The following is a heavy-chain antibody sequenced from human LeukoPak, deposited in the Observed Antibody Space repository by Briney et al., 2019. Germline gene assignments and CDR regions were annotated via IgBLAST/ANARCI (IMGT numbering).Heavy chain of an antibody. D-gene: IGHD2-2*01. CDR2: IIPILGIA. CDR3: ARDRGYCSSTSCYSGDYYYGMDV. Sequence: ASVKVSCKASGGTFSSYAIIWVRQAPGQGLEWMGRIIPILGIANYAQKFQGRVTITADKSTSTAYMELSSLRSEDTAVYYCARDRGYCSSTSCYSGDYYYGMDVWGQGTTVTVSS. J-gene: IGHJ6*02. CDR1: GGTFSSYA. V-gene: IGHV1-69*04.